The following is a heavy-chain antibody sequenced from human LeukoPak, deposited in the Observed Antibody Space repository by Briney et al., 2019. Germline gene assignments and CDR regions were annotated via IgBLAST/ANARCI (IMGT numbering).Heavy chain of an antibody. Sequence: GGSLRLSCAASGFSFSTYWMAWVRQAPGKGLEWVANITPGAGETSYVASVKGRFNISRDDAKTSLYLQMDNLRVEDTAVYSCARWGLAYTLDFWGQGTLVTVSS. D-gene: IGHD2-21*01. CDR3: ARWGLAYTLDF. J-gene: IGHJ4*02. CDR2: ITPGAGET. V-gene: IGHV3-7*01. CDR1: GFSFSTYW.